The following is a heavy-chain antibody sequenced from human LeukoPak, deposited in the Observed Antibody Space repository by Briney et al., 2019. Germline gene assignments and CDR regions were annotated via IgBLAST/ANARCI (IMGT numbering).Heavy chain of an antibody. CDR1: GFTFSSYW. CDR2: IKQDGSEK. D-gene: IGHD3-10*01. CDR3: ALNGSPFDY. Sequence: PGGSLRLSCAAPGFTFSSYWMSWVRQAPGKGLEWVANIKQDGSEKYYVDSVKGRFTISRDNAKKSLYLQMNSLRADDTAVYYCALNGSPFDYWGQGTLVTVSS. J-gene: IGHJ4*02. V-gene: IGHV3-7*03.